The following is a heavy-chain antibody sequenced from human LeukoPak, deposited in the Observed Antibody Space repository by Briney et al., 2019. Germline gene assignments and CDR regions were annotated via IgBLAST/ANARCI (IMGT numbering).Heavy chain of an antibody. Sequence: GGSLRLSCAASGFTVSSNYMSWVRQAPGKGLEWVSVIYSGGSTYYADSVKGRFTISRDNSKNTLYLQMNSLRAEDTAVYYCAKDRGHCTNGVCHNNYYMDDWGKGTTVTVSS. J-gene: IGHJ6*03. CDR1: GFTVSSNY. V-gene: IGHV3-53*05. CDR3: AKDRGHCTNGVCHNNYYMDD. CDR2: IYSGGST. D-gene: IGHD2-8*01.